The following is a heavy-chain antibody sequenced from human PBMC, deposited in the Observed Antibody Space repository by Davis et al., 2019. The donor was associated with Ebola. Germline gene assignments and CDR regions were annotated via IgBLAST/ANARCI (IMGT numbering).Heavy chain of an antibody. Sequence: GESLKISCAASGFTFSSYWMSWVRQAPGKGLEWVANIKQDGSEKYYVDSVKGRFTISRDNAKNSLYLQMNSLRAEDTAVYYCTCTVTTVDYWGQGTLVTVSS. D-gene: IGHD4-17*01. CDR2: IKQDGSEK. V-gene: IGHV3-7*03. J-gene: IGHJ4*02. CDR3: TCTVTTVDY. CDR1: GFTFSSYW.